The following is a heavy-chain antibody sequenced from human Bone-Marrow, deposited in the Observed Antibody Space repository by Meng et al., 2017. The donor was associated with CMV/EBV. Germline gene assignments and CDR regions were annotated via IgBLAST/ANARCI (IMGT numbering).Heavy chain of an antibody. Sequence: ETLSLTCAASGFTFSSYAMSWVRQAPGKGLEWVSVIYSGGSSTYYADSVKGRFTISRDNSKNTLYLQMNSLRAEDTAVYYCATQGRDGYNSGGRYYYYGMDVWGQGTTVTVSS. CDR3: ATQGRDGYNSGGRYYYYGMDV. J-gene: IGHJ6*02. V-gene: IGHV3-23*03. CDR1: GFTFSSYA. CDR2: IYSGGSST. D-gene: IGHD5-24*01.